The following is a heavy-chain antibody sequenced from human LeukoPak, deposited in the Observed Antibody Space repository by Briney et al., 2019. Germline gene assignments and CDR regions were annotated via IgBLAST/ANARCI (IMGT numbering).Heavy chain of an antibody. J-gene: IGHJ4*02. V-gene: IGHV4-59*01. D-gene: IGHD5-24*01. CDR1: GGSISSYY. CDR3: AGDHPNYDY. CDR2: IYYSGST. Sequence: SETLSHTCTVSGGSISSYYWSWIRQPPGKGLEWIGYIYYSGSTNYNPSLKSRVTISVDTSKNQFSLKLSSVTAADTAVYYCAGDHPNYDYWGQGTQVTVSS.